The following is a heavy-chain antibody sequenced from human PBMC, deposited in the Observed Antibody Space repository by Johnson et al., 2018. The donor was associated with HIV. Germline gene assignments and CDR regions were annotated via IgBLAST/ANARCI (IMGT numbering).Heavy chain of an antibody. CDR1: EFTFSNYA. J-gene: IGHJ3*01. CDR2: IAYDGSSK. CDR3: AKGMGLSIGELSDAFHF. D-gene: IGHD3-10*01. Sequence: QVQLVESGGGVVQPGRSLKLSCAASEFTFSNYAMHWVRQAPGKGLEWVAVIAYDGSSKYYADSVKGRFTISRDNSKNTLNLQMTSLRPEDTAVYYCAKGMGLSIGELSDAFHFWGLGTVVTVSS. V-gene: IGHV3-30-3*01.